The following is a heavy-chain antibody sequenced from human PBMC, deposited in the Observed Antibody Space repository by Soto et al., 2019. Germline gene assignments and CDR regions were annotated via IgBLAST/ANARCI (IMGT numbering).Heavy chain of an antibody. J-gene: IGHJ6*03. D-gene: IGHD4-17*01. CDR3: ARDRDYGDYGEYYYMDV. CDR1: GYTFTSYA. CDR2: INAGNGNT. Sequence: ASVKVSCKASGYTFTSYAMHWVRQAPGQRPEWMGWINAGNGNTKYSQKFQGRVTITRDTSASTAYMELSSLRSEDTAVYYCARDRDYGDYGEYYYMDVWGKGTTVTVSS. V-gene: IGHV1-3*01.